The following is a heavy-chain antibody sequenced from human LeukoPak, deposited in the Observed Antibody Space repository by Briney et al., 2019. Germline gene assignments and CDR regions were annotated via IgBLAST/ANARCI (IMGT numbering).Heavy chain of an antibody. CDR3: ARATDGGYCSSTSCYTVNWFDP. CDR1: GGSISSYY. D-gene: IGHD2-2*02. J-gene: IGHJ5*02. Sequence: SETLSLTRTVSGGSISSYYWSWIRQPPGKGLEWIGYIYTSGSTNYNPSLKSRVTISVDTSKNQFSLKLSSVTAADTAVYYCARATDGGYCSSTSCYTVNWFDPWGQGTLVTVSS. CDR2: IYTSGST. V-gene: IGHV4-4*09.